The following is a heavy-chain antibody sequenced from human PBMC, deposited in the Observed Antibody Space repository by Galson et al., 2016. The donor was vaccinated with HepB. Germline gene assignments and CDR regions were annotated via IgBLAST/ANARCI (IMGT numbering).Heavy chain of an antibody. Sequence: SLRLSCAASGFSLSTYVMRWVRQAPGKGLEWVSTISGSSATAYYADSVKGRFTISRDNSKNTVYLQIDSLRAEDTAVFYCARGPASDYTFDYWGQGTLVTVSS. J-gene: IGHJ4*02. V-gene: IGHV3-23*01. CDR3: ARGPASDYTFDY. D-gene: IGHD4-11*01. CDR2: ISGSSATA. CDR1: GFSLSTYV.